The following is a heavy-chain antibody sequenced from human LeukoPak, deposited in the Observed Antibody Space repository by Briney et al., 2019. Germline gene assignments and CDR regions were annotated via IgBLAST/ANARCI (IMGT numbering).Heavy chain of an antibody. CDR2: IKQDGSEK. D-gene: IGHD5-12*01. V-gene: IGHV3-7*01. Sequence: GGSLRLSCAASGFTFSSYAMHWVRQAPGKGLEWVANIKQDGSEKYYVDSVKGRFTIFRDSAKNSLYLQMNSLRAEDTAVYYCARWIDYWGQGTLVTVSS. CDR1: GFTFSSYA. J-gene: IGHJ4*02. CDR3: ARWIDY.